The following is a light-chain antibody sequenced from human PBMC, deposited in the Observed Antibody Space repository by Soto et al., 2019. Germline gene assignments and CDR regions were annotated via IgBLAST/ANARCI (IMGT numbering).Light chain of an antibody. CDR2: GAS. CDR3: QQYNNWPPLT. CDR1: QSIRTN. V-gene: IGKV3-15*01. Sequence: EIVMTQSPATLSVSPGERATLSCRASQSIRTNVAWYQQKPGQAPRLLIYGASTRATGIRARFSGSGSGTEFTLTISSLQSEDFAVYYCQQYNNWPPLTFGGGTKVEIK. J-gene: IGKJ4*01.